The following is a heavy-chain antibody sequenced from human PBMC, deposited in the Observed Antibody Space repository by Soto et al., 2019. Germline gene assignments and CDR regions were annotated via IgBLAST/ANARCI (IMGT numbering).Heavy chain of an antibody. CDR3: ARELVGIAAAGTSGYWFDP. V-gene: IGHV4-31*03. D-gene: IGHD6-13*01. CDR1: GGSIRSGGYY. J-gene: IGHJ5*02. CDR2: IYYSGST. Sequence: SETLSLTCTVSGGSIRSGGYYWSWIRQHPGKGLEWIGYIYYSGSTYYNPSLKSRVTISVDTSKNQFSLKLSSVTAADTAVYYCARELVGIAAAGTSGYWFDPWGRGTLVTVSS.